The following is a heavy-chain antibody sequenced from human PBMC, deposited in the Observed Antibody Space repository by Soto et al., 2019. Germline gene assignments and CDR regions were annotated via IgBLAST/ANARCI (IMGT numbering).Heavy chain of an antibody. Sequence: PGGSLRLSCAASGFTFSSYGMHWVRQAPGKGLEWVAIIWYDGSNQYYADSVKGRFTISRDNSKNTLYLQMNSLRAEDTAVYYCARGGLQGVYYGMDVWGQGTTVTVS. CDR3: ARGGLQGVYYGMDV. D-gene: IGHD4-4*01. CDR2: IWYDGSNQ. J-gene: IGHJ6*02. V-gene: IGHV3-33*01. CDR1: GFTFSSYG.